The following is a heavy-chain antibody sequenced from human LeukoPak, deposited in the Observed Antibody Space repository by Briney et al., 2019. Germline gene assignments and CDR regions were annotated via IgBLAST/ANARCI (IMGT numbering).Heavy chain of an antibody. J-gene: IGHJ6*02. V-gene: IGHV1-69*04. CDR3: ARGLAYYYYGMDV. Sequence: SVKVSCKASGYTFTSYAISWVRQAPGQGLEWMGRIIPILGIANYAQKFQGRVTITADKSTSTAYMGLSSLRSEDTAVYYCARGLAYYYYGMDVWGQGTTVTVSS. CDR2: IIPILGIA. CDR1: GYTFTSYA.